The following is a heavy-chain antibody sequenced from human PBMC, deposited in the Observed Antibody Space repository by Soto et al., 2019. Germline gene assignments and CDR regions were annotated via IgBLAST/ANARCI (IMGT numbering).Heavy chain of an antibody. Sequence: SETLSLTCTVSGGSISIYYWSWIRQPPGKGLEWIGYIYYSGSTNYNPSLKSRVTISVDTSKNQFSLKLSSVTAADTAVYYCARDLRARSYYYDSSGFDYWGQGTLVTVSS. CDR2: IYYSGST. CDR3: ARDLRARSYYYDSSGFDY. J-gene: IGHJ4*02. V-gene: IGHV4-59*01. CDR1: GGSISIYY. D-gene: IGHD3-22*01.